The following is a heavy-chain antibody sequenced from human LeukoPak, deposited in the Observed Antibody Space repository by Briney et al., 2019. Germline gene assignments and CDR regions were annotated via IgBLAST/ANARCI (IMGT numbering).Heavy chain of an antibody. CDR3: ARDGGIVVVTNFSFDY. CDR2: ISSISSYI. V-gene: IGHV3-21*01. CDR1: GFTFRSYS. Sequence: GRSLRLSHAASGFTFRSYSMNWVGQAPGKGLAWVSSISSISSYIYYADSVKGRFTISRDNAKNSLYLQMNSLRAEDTAVYYCARDGGIVVVTNFSFDYWGQGTLVTVSS. J-gene: IGHJ4*02. D-gene: IGHD3-22*01.